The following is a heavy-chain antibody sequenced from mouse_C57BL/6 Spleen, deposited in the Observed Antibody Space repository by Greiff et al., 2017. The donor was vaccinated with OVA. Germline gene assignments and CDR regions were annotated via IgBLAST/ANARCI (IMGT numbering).Heavy chain of an antibody. CDR1: GYTFTSYW. CDR2: IDPSDSET. D-gene: IGHD1-2*01. Sequence: QVQLQQPGAELVRPGSSVKLSCKASGYTFTSYWMHWVKQRPIQGLEWIGNIDPSDSETHYNQKFKDKATLTVDKSSSTAYMQLSSLTSEDSAVYYCARFTTAWYFDVWGTGTTVTVSS. V-gene: IGHV1-52*01. J-gene: IGHJ1*03. CDR3: ARFTTAWYFDV.